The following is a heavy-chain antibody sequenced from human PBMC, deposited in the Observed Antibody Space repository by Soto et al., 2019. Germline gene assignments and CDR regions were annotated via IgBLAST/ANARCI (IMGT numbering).Heavy chain of an antibody. CDR3: AITTSTVSYWFDP. D-gene: IGHD4-4*01. CDR2: IKEDGGEQ. Sequence: EIQLMQSGGGLVRPGGSLRLSCAASGFSFSSYWMSWVRQAPGKGPEWVANIKEDGGEQHYVDSVKGRFTISRDNTENSLFLQMNNLRAKDSAIYYCAITTSTVSYWFDPWGPGTQVTVSS. V-gene: IGHV3-7*03. CDR1: GFSFSSYW. J-gene: IGHJ5*02.